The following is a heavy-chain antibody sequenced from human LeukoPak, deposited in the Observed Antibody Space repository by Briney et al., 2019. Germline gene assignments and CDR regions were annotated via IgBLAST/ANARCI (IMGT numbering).Heavy chain of an antibody. Sequence: SETLSLTRTVSGDSISSFYWSWIRQPPGKGLEWIGYIYYSGSTNCNPSLKSRVTISIDTSKNQFSLNLSSVIAADTAVYYCARVVTTGSYPNYFDYWGQGTLVTVSS. V-gene: IGHV4-59*01. D-gene: IGHD1-26*01. CDR1: GDSISSFY. J-gene: IGHJ4*02. CDR3: ARVVTTGSYPNYFDY. CDR2: IYYSGST.